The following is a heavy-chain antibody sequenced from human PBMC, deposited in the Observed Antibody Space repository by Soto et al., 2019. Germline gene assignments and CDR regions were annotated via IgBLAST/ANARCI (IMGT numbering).Heavy chain of an antibody. CDR1: GDSTRSRYW. Sequence: SETLSLTCGVSGDSTRSRYWWTWLRRPPGRGLEWIGYIYYSGSTYYNPSLKSRVTISVDTSKNQFSLKLSSVTAADTAVYYCARDHYYFDHCGQGPLVTVPS. J-gene: IGHJ4*02. CDR2: IYYSGST. V-gene: IGHV4-30-4*01. CDR3: ARDHYYFDH.